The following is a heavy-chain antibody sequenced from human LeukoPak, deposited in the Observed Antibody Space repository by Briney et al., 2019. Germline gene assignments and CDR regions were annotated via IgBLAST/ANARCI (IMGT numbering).Heavy chain of an antibody. CDR1: GFTFSSYG. CDR3: AKGLAAAGSY. J-gene: IGHJ4*02. Sequence: GGSLRLSCAASGFTFSSYGMHWVRQAPGKGLEWVAFIRCDGSNKYYADSVKGRFTISRDNSKNTLYLQMNSLRAEDTAVYYCAKGLAAAGSYWGQGTLVTVSS. CDR2: IRCDGSNK. V-gene: IGHV3-30*02. D-gene: IGHD6-13*01.